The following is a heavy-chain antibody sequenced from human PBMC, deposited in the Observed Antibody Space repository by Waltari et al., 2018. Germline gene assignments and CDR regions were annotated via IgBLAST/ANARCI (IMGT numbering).Heavy chain of an antibody. J-gene: IGHJ4*02. CDR2: SIPTRDRR. CDR3: ARDSHYDFWSGHPTSHYFDY. CDR1: GGPFSSYA. V-gene: IGHV1-69*06. D-gene: IGHD3-3*01. Sequence: QVQLVQSGAEVKKPGSSVKVSCKASGGPFSSYAFFWLRQAPGQGLEWMGGSIPTRDRRGYAQKFQGRGTITAEKDTSTVYMELSSLTSEDTAVYYCARDSHYDFWSGHPTSHYFDYWGQGTLVTVSS.